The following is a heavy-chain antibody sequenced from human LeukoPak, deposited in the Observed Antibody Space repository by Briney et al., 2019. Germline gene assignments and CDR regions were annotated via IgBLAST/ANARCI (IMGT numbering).Heavy chain of an antibody. D-gene: IGHD3-22*01. CDR2: INYSGST. V-gene: IGHV4-59*11. CDR3: ARDSVRYYYDSSGWVHYFDY. J-gene: IGHJ4*02. Sequence: SETLSLTCTVSGGSISSHYWSWIRQPPGKGLEWIGYINYSGSTNYNPSLKSRVIISVNTSKNQFSLKLSSVTAADTAVYYCARDSVRYYYDSSGWVHYFDYCGQGALVTVSS. CDR1: GGSISSHY.